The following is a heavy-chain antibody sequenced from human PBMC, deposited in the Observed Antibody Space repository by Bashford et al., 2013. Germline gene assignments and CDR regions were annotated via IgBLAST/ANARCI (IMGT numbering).Heavy chain of an antibody. J-gene: IGHJ4*02. V-gene: IGHV4-34*01. CDR2: VNHSGST. D-gene: IGHD6-19*01. CDR3: ARGPYSSGWYVWFDY. Sequence: SETLSLTCAVYGGSFSGYYWSWIRQPPTGRGRGGGLGKVNHSGSTNYNPSLKSRVTISVDTSKNQFSLKLSSVTAADTAVYYCARGPYSSGWYVWFDYWGQGTLVTVSS. CDR1: GGSFSGYY.